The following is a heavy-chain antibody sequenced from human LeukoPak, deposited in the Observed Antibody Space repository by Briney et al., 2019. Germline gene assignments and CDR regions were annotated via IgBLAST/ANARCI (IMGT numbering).Heavy chain of an antibody. CDR3: AKDHSWDSWGYV. CDR2: ISGSGGST. D-gene: IGHD7-27*01. V-gene: IGHV3-23*01. Sequence: GGSLRLSCAASGFTFSSYSMNWVRQAPGKGLEWVSAISGSGGSTYYADSVKGRFTISRDNSKNTLYLQMNSLRAEDTAVYYCAKDHSWDSWGYVWGKGTTVTVSS. CDR1: GFTFSSYS. J-gene: IGHJ6*04.